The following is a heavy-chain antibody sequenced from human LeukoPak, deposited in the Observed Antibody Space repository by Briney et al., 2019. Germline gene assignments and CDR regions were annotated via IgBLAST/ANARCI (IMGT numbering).Heavy chain of an antibody. J-gene: IGHJ4*02. CDR2: IKQDGSEK. CDR1: GFTFSSYW. V-gene: IGHV3-7*01. CDR3: ASYNYYDRSGQIDY. Sequence: PGGSLRLSCAASGFTFSSYWMSWVRQAPGKGLEWVANIKQDGSEKYYVDSVKGRFTISRDNAKNSLYLQMSSLRAEDTAVYYCASYNYYDRSGQIDYWGQGTLVTVSS. D-gene: IGHD3-22*01.